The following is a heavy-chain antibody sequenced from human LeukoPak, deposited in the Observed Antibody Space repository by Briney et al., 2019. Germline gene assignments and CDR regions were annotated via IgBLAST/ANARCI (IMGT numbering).Heavy chain of an antibody. V-gene: IGHV4-4*07. CDR2: IHTSGTP. J-gene: IGHJ4*02. CDR3: ARDTYYHGSGSYGLDY. D-gene: IGHD3-10*01. Sequence: SETLSLTCSVSGGSISSYYWSWIRQPAGKGLEWIGRIHTSGTPNYNPSLKSRVTMSVDTSKNQFSLKVSSVTAADTAVYYCARDTYYHGSGSYGLDYWGQGTLVTVSS. CDR1: GGSISSYY.